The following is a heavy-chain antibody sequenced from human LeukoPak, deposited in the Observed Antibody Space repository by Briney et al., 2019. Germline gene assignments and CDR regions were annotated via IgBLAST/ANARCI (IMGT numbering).Heavy chain of an antibody. J-gene: IGHJ3*02. CDR3: AREENYNWNDSGAFDI. V-gene: IGHV3-48*04. Sequence: HPGGSLRLSCAASGFTFSSYSMNWVRQAPGKGLEWVSYISSSGSTIYYADSVKGRFTISRDNAKNSLYLQMNSLRAEDTAVYYCAREENYNWNDSGAFDIWGQGTMVTVSS. CDR1: GFTFSSYS. D-gene: IGHD1-20*01. CDR2: ISSSGSTI.